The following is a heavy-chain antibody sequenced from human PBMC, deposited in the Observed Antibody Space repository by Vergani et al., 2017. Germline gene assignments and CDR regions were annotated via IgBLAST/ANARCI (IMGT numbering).Heavy chain of an antibody. D-gene: IGHD3-9*01. Sequence: QVQLVQSGAEVKKPGASVKVSCRASGYSFSSYDISWVRQATGQGLEWMGWMNPNSGTTGYAQKFQGRVTMTRNTSINTAYMELSRLKSEDTAVYYCARDRYSNYDILTGYVSWGQGTLVTVSS. J-gene: IGHJ5*02. V-gene: IGHV1-8*01. CDR2: MNPNSGTT. CDR1: GYSFSSYD. CDR3: ARDRYSNYDILTGYVS.